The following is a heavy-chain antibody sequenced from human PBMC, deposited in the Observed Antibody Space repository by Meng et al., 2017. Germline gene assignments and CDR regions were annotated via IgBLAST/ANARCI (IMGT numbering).Heavy chain of an antibody. CDR1: GGSFSGYY. CDR3: ARGRYFDWLSYRYYFDY. J-gene: IGHJ4*02. Sequence: VTLHQWGAGLLKPSETLSLTCAVYGGSFSGYYRSWIRQPPGKGLEWIGEINHSGSTNYNPSLKSRVTISVDTSKNQFSLKLSSVTAADTAVYYCARGRYFDWLSYRYYFDYWGQGTLVTVSS. V-gene: IGHV4-34*01. D-gene: IGHD3-9*01. CDR2: INHSGST.